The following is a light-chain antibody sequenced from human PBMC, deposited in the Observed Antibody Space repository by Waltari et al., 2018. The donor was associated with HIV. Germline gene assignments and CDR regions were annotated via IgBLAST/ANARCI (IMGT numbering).Light chain of an antibody. Sequence: QSVLTQPPSASGTPGQRVTISCSGSSSNIGSNNVYWYQQLPRTPPSLLIQRNDQRPAGVSDRFSGSKSVTSASLAISGLRYDDEAEYFCATWDDSLSAWLFGGGTKVTVL. V-gene: IGLV1-47*01. CDR3: ATWDDSLSAWL. CDR2: RND. CDR1: SSNIGSNN. J-gene: IGLJ3*02.